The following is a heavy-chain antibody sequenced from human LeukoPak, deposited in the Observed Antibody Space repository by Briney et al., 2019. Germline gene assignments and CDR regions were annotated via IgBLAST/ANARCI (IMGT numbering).Heavy chain of an antibody. CDR1: GFTFSSYA. J-gene: IGHJ4*02. Sequence: GGSLRLSCAASGFTFSSYAMSGVRHAIGKGLGWVSANSGSRGSTYYAASVKGRSTISRDNSKNTLFLQMNSLRVEDTAVYYCTEDWSADYWGQGTLVTVSS. CDR2: NSGSRGST. V-gene: IGHV3-23*01. CDR3: TEDWSADY.